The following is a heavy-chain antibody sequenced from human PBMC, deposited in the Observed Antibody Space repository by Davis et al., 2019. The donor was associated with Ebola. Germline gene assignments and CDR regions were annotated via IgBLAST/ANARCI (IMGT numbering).Heavy chain of an antibody. J-gene: IGHJ4*02. Sequence: GGSLRLSCAASGFTFSSYGMHWVRQAPGKGLEWVAVISYDGSNKYYADSVKGRFTISRDNSKNTLYLQMNSLRAEDTAVYYCAKGDKSSSWGQGTLVTVSS. D-gene: IGHD6-13*01. CDR1: GFTFSSYG. V-gene: IGHV3-30*18. CDR2: ISYDGSNK. CDR3: AKGDKSSS.